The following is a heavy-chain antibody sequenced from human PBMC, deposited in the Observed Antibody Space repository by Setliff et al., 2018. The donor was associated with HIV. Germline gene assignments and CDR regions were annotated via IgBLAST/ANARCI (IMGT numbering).Heavy chain of an antibody. V-gene: IGHV1-69*13. CDR1: GGTFNTYT. CDR3: ARHRVAATRYYYYYMDV. D-gene: IGHD2-15*01. Sequence: ASVKVSCKASGGTFNTYTITWVRQAPGQGLEWMGGIIPFTGTTNYAQKFQGRVTITADESTSTAYMELSSLRSEDTAVYYCARHRVAATRYYYYYMDVWGKGTTVTVSS. CDR2: IIPFTGTT. J-gene: IGHJ6*03.